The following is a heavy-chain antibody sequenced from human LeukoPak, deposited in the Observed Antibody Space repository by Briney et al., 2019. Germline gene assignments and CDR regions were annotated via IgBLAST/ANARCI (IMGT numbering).Heavy chain of an antibody. CDR3: ARGGRPYGGNSEGIFDY. CDR1: GGSISSGSYY. D-gene: IGHD4-23*01. Sequence: SETLSLTCAVSGGSISSGSYYWSWIRQPAGKGLEWIGRIYTIGSTNYNPSLKSRVTISVDTSKNQFSLKLSPVTAADTAVYYCARGGRPYGGNSEGIFDYWGQGTLVTVSS. V-gene: IGHV4-61*02. J-gene: IGHJ4*02. CDR2: IYTIGST.